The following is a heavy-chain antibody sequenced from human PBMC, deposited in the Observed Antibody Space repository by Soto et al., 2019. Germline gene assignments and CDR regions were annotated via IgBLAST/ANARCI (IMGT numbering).Heavy chain of an antibody. V-gene: IGHV4-4*02. CDR1: GGSISSNDW. Sequence: SETLSLTCTVSGGSISSNDWCCCVRPPPGKGLEWIGEIYHTVPTNYNPPLKSRVTMSVDKSNNQFSLMLTSVTAAGTAMYYCARDAAMTGETGSFDYWGQGTLVTVSS. D-gene: IGHD2-2*01. CDR3: ARDAAMTGETGSFDY. J-gene: IGHJ4*02. CDR2: IYHTVPT.